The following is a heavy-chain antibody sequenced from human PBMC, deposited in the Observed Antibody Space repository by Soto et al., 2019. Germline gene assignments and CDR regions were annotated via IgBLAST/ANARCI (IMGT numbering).Heavy chain of an antibody. V-gene: IGHV4-30-2*01. J-gene: IGHJ2*01. CDR2: IYDSGST. CDR3: ARDREAVAGHWYFDL. D-gene: IGHD6-19*01. Sequence: QLQLQESGSGLVKPSQTLSLTCAVSGGSISSGGYSWTWIRQPPGKGLEWIGYIYDSGSTYYNPSLNSRVTISVDRSKKQFSLKLSSVTAADTAVYYCARDREAVAGHWYFDLWGRGTLVAVSS. CDR1: GGSISSGGYS.